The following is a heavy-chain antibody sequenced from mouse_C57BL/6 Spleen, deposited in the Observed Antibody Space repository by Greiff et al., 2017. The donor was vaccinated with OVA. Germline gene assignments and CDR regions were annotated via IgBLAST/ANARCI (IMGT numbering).Heavy chain of an antibody. V-gene: IGHV1-61*01. CDR2: IYPSDSET. D-gene: IGHD3-2*02. Sequence: QVQLQQPGAELVRPGSSVKLSCKASGYTFTSYWMDWVKQRPGQGLEWIGNIYPSDSETHYNHKFKDKATLTVDKSSSTAYMQTSSLTSEDSAVYYCARTAQATNYYARDYWGQGTSVTVSS. J-gene: IGHJ4*01. CDR1: GYTFTSYW. CDR3: ARTAQATNYYARDY.